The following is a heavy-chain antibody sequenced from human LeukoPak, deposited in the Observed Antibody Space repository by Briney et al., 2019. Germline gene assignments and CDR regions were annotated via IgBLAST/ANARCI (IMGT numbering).Heavy chain of an antibody. V-gene: IGHV4-4*07. D-gene: IGHD3-10*01. CDR2: IYTSGST. Sequence: SETLSLTCTVSGGSISSYYWSWIRQPAGKGLEWIGRIYTSGSTNYNPSLKSRVTMPVDTSKNQFSLKLSSVTAADTAVYYCARGGIKTYGSGSYFWFDPWGQGTLVTVSS. J-gene: IGHJ5*02. CDR1: GGSISSYY. CDR3: ARGGIKTYGSGSYFWFDP.